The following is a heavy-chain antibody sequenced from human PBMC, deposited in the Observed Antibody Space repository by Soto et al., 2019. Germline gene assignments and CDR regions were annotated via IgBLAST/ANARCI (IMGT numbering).Heavy chain of an antibody. Sequence: PSETLSLTCTVSGGSISSYYWSWIRQPPGKGLEWIGYIYYSGSTNYNPSLKSRVTISVDTSKNQFSLKLSSVTAADTAVYYCARHATANYYYYYYMDVWGKGTTVTVSS. V-gene: IGHV4-59*08. J-gene: IGHJ6*03. CDR3: ARHATANYYYYYYMDV. CDR2: IYYSGST. D-gene: IGHD2-15*01. CDR1: GGSISSYY.